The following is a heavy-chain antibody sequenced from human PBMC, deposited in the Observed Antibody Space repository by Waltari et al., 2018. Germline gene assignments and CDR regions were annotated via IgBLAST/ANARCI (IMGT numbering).Heavy chain of an antibody. CDR3: ARLEAEQWLGDY. V-gene: IGHV3-74*01. CDR1: GFRFSNYV. CDR2: ISGDGAT. J-gene: IGHJ4*02. Sequence: EVQLVESGGGLVQPGESLTLSCAAPGFRFSNYVMHWVRQAPGKGLVWLSRISGDGATYYADSVEGRFTVSRDNARNTVFLQLNSLRGDDTAVYYCARLEAEQWLGDYWGQGTLVTVAS. D-gene: IGHD6-19*01.